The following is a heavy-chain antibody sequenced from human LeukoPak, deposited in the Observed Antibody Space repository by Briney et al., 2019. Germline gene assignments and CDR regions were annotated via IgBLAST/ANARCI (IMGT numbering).Heavy chain of an antibody. CDR3: ARGASGVYTVTTSWFDP. CDR1: VYTFTGYY. V-gene: IGHV1-2*02. J-gene: IGHJ5*02. CDR2: INPNSGGT. D-gene: IGHD4-17*01. Sequence: ASVKVSCKASVYTFTGYYMHCVRRAPGQGLEWMGWINPNSGGTNYAQKFQGRVTMTTDTSISAAYMELSRLRSDDTAVYYCARGASGVYTVTTSWFDPWGQGTLVTVSS.